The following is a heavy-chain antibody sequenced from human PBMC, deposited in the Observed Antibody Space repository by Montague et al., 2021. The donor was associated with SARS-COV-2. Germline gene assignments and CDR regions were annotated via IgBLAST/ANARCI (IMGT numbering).Heavy chain of an antibody. CDR3: ARHITGSGNAFDI. D-gene: IGHD3-10*01. Sequence: SETLSLTCTVSGGSVSSSSYYWGWIRQPPGKGLEWIGSIYYTGGTYYNPSLKRRVTISVDTSKNQFSLKPSSVTAADTAVYYCARHITGSGNAFDIWGQGTMVTVSS. CDR2: IYYTGGT. V-gene: IGHV4-39*01. J-gene: IGHJ3*02. CDR1: GGSVSSSSYY.